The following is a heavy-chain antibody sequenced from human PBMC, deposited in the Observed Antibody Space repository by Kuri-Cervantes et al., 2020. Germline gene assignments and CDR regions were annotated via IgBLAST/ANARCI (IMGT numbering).Heavy chain of an antibody. Sequence: GGSLRLSCAASGFTFSSYSMNWVRQAPGKGLEWVSYISGSSATIYYADSVKGRFTISRDNAKNSLYLQMNSLRAEDTAVYYCARVLAYHDAFDIWGQGTMVTVSS. V-gene: IGHV3-48*01. CDR3: ARVLAYHDAFDI. J-gene: IGHJ3*02. CDR1: GFTFSSYS. D-gene: IGHD3-16*01. CDR2: ISGSSATI.